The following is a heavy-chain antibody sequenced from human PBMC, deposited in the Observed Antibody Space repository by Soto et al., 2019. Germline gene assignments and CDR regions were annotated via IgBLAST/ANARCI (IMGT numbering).Heavy chain of an antibody. Sequence: GGSLRLSCAASGFTFSSYGMHWVRQAPGKGLEWVAVISYDGSNKYYADSVKGRFTISRDNSKNTLYLQMSSLRAEDTAVYYCAKSGLRWELPDAFDIWGQGTMVTVSS. CDR3: AKSGLRWELPDAFDI. V-gene: IGHV3-30*18. J-gene: IGHJ3*02. CDR2: ISYDGSNK. CDR1: GFTFSSYG. D-gene: IGHD1-26*01.